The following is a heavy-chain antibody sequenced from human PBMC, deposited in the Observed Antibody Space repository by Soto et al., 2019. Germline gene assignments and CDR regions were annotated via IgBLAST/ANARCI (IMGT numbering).Heavy chain of an antibody. CDR3: ARSIVVVTALDY. CDR1: GYTFTSYA. D-gene: IGHD2-21*02. Sequence: QVQLVQSGAEVKKPGASWRVSCKASGYTFTSYAMNWVRKAPGQRLEWMGWINAGNGNTKYSQKFQGRVTITRDTSASTAYMELSSLRSEDTAVYYCARSIVVVTALDYWGQGTLVTVSS. CDR2: INAGNGNT. J-gene: IGHJ4*02. V-gene: IGHV1-3*01.